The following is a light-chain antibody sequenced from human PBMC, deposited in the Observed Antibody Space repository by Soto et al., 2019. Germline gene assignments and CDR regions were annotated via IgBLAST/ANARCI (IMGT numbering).Light chain of an antibody. V-gene: IGKV3-20*01. CDR1: QSVSSSY. CDR2: GAS. Sequence: EIVLTQSPGTLSLSPGERATLSCRASQSVSSSYLAWYQQKPGQAPRLLIYGASSRATGIPDRFSGSGSGTDFPLTISRLEREVFAVYYCQQFGSSPLTFGGGTKVEIK. CDR3: QQFGSSPLT. J-gene: IGKJ4*01.